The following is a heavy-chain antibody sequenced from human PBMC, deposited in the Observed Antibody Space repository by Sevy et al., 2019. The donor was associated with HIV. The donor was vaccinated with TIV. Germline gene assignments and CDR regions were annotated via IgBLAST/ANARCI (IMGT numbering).Heavy chain of an antibody. J-gene: IGHJ6*02. CDR2: IIPIFGTA. CDR3: VRAAVTTVTRYYYYGMDV. D-gene: IGHD4-17*01. V-gene: IGHV1-69*13. CDR1: GGTFSSYA. Sequence: ASVKVSCKASGGTFSSYAISWVRQAPGQGLEWMGGIIPIFGTANYAQKFQGRVTITADESTSPAYMELSSLRSEDTAVYYCVRAAVTTVTRYYYYGMDVWGQGTTVTVSS.